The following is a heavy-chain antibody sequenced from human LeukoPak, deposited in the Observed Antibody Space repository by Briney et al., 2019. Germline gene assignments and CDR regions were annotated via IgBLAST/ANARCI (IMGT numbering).Heavy chain of an antibody. CDR3: ARFTGYSSGWKIDY. CDR1: GGSFSGYH. D-gene: IGHD6-19*01. V-gene: IGHV4-34*01. CDR2: INHSGST. Sequence: SETLSLTCAVYGGSFSGYHWSWIRQPPGKGLEWIGEINHSGSTNYNPSLKSRVTISVDTSKNQFSLKLSSVTAADTAVYYCARFTGYSSGWKIDYWGQGTLVTVSS. J-gene: IGHJ4*02.